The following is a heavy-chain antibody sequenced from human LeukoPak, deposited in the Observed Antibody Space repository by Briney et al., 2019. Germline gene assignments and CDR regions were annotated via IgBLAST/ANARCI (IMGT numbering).Heavy chain of an antibody. D-gene: IGHD5-24*01. CDR2: TNHRGNT. CDR3: AGGPSEMATRIDY. V-gene: IGHV4-34*01. J-gene: IGHJ4*02. CDR1: GGSFSGHY. Sequence: SETLSLTCAVSGGSFSGHYCSWIRQPPGKGLEWIGETNHRGNTNYNPSLKSRVTISVDTSKNQFSLKLSSVTAADTAVYYCAGGPSEMATRIDYWGQGTLVTVSS.